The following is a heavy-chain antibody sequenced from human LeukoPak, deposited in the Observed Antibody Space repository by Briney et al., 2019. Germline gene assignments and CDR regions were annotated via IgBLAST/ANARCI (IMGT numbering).Heavy chain of an antibody. CDR3: AREGAGDYYDSSGQIDY. J-gene: IGHJ4*02. V-gene: IGHV1-69*13. CDR2: IIPIFGTA. CDR1: GGTFSSYA. D-gene: IGHD3-22*01. Sequence: SVKVSCKASGGTFSSYAISWVRQAPGQGLEWMGGIIPIFGTANYAQKFQGRVTITADESTSTACMELSSLRSEDTAVYYCAREGAGDYYDSSGQIDYWGQGTLVTVSS.